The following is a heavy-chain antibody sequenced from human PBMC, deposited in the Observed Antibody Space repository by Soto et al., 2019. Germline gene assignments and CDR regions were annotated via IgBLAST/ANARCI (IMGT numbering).Heavy chain of an antibody. Sequence: SETLSLTCIVSGGSLTSSSFYWGWIRQPPGKGLSWIGNIYYSGTTDYNPSLKSRVSVSTDTSRNQLPLTLSSVTAADTAVYYCVRFYGNAFDIWGPGTLVTVSS. CDR3: VRFYGNAFDI. V-gene: IGHV4-39*01. J-gene: IGHJ3*02. CDR1: GGSLTSSSFY. CDR2: IYYSGTT. D-gene: IGHD3-10*01.